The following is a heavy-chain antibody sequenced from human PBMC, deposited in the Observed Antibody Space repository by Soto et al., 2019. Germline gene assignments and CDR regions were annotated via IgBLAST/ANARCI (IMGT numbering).Heavy chain of an antibody. CDR1: GYTFTGYY. CDR3: AREGHCSGGSCYGYYYGMDV. CDR2: INPNSGGT. D-gene: IGHD2-15*01. V-gene: IGHV1-2*02. J-gene: IGHJ6*02. Sequence: ASVKVSCKASGYTFTGYYMHWVRQAPGQGLEWMGWINPNSGGTNYAQKFQGRVTMTRDTSISTAYMELSRLRSDDTAVYYCAREGHCSGGSCYGYYYGMDVWGQGTTVTVSS.